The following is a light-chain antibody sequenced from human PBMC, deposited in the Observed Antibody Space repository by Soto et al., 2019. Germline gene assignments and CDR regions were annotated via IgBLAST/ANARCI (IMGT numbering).Light chain of an antibody. CDR3: QQYNNWPPWT. CDR2: GAS. CDR1: QSVSSN. J-gene: IGKJ1*01. Sequence: EIVMTQSPATLSVSPGERATLSCRASQSVSSNLAWYQQKPGQAPRLLIYGASTRATGIPARFSCSGSWTEFAVTVSSLQAGDFEVDYCQQYNNWPPWTFGQGTKVEIK. V-gene: IGKV3-15*01.